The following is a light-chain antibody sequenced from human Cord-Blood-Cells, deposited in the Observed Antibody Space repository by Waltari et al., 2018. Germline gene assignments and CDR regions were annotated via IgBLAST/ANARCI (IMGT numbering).Light chain of an antibody. J-gene: IGKJ3*01. CDR2: AAS. CDR1: QSISSY. V-gene: IGKV1-39*01. CDR3: QQSYSTPLT. Sequence: DIQMTQSPSSLYASVGDRVPITCRASQSISSYLNWYQQKPGKAPKLLIYAASSLQSGVPSRFSGSGSGTDFTLTISSLQPEDFATYYCQQSYSTPLTFGPGTKVDIK.